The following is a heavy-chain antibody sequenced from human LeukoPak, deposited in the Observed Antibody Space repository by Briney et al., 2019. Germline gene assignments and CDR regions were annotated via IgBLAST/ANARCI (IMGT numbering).Heavy chain of an antibody. CDR3: ARQQSTDAFDI. CDR1: GGSISSSSYY. CDR2: IYYSGST. D-gene: IGHD2-2*01. Sequence: PSETLSLTCIVSGGSISSSSYYWGWIRQPPGKGLEWIGSIYYSGSTYYNPSLKSRVTVSVDTSKQQFSLRLSSVTAADTAVYYCARQQSTDAFDIWGQGTMVTVSS. J-gene: IGHJ3*02. V-gene: IGHV4-39*01.